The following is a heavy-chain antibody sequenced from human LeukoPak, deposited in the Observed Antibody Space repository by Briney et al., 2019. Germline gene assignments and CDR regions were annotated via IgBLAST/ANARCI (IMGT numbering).Heavy chain of an antibody. D-gene: IGHD3-10*01. J-gene: IGHJ4*02. CDR2: IYHSGST. V-gene: IGHV4-4*02. Sequence: SETLSLTCAVSGDSISGSNWWSWVRQPPGKGLEWIGEIYHSGSTNYNPSLKGRVTISVDKSKNQFSLKLSSVTAADTAVYYCARVVGTFYGEAYFDYWGQGTLVTVSS. CDR3: ARVVGTFYGEAYFDY. CDR1: GDSISGSNW.